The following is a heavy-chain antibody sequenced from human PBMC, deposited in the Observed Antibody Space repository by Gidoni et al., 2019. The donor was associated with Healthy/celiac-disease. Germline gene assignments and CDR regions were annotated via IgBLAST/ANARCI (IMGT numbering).Heavy chain of an antibody. J-gene: IGHJ4*02. V-gene: IGHV3-49*05. CDR2: IRSKAYGGTT. CDR1: EFTFGDYA. CDR3: TSGDYYYDSSGYYWFDY. D-gene: IGHD3-22*01. Sequence: EVQLVESGGGLVKPGRSLRLSCTASEFTFGDYAMSWFRQAPGKGLEWVGFIRSKAYGGTTEYAASVKGRFTISRDDSKSIAYLQMNSLKTEDTAVYYCTSGDYYYDSSGYYWFDYWGQGTLVTVSS.